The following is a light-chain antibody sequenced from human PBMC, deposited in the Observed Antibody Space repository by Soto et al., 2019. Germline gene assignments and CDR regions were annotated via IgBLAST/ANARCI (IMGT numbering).Light chain of an antibody. V-gene: IGKV3-20*01. Sequence: EIVLTQSPGTLSLSPGERATLSCRASQSVYKNFLAWYQQKPGQAPRLLINGASNRATGIPDRFSGSGSGTDFSLTIDRLEPEDFAVYFCQQYGSSPRTFGGGTKVAIK. J-gene: IGKJ4*01. CDR1: QSVYKNF. CDR3: QQYGSSPRT. CDR2: GAS.